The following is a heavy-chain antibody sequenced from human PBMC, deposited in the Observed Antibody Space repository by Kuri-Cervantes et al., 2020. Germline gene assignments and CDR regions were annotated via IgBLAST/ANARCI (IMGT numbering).Heavy chain of an antibody. Sequence: ASVKVSCKASGYTFTSYGISWVRQAPGKGLEWMGGFDPEDGETIYAQKFQGRVTMTEDTSTDTAYMELSSLRSEDTAVYYCATVNYDFWSGMYYWGQGTLVTVSS. CDR2: FDPEDGET. V-gene: IGHV1-24*01. CDR1: GYTFTSYG. J-gene: IGHJ4*02. D-gene: IGHD3-3*01. CDR3: ATVNYDFWSGMYY.